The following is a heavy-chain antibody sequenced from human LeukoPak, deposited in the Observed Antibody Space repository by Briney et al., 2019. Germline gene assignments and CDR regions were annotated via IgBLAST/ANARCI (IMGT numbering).Heavy chain of an antibody. J-gene: IGHJ6*03. CDR3: AREDYYYYYMDV. V-gene: IGHV1-69*06. CDR1: GGTFSSYA. CDR2: IIPIFGTA. Sequence: SVKVSCKASGGTFSSYAISWVRQAPGQGLEWMGGIIPIFGTANYAQKFQGRVTITADKSTSTAYMELSSLRSEDTAVYYCAREDYYYYYMDVWGKGTTVTISS.